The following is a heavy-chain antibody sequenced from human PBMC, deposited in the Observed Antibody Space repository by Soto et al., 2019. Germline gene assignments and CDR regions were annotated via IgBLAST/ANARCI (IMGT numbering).Heavy chain of an antibody. V-gene: IGHV3-30*18. D-gene: IGHD2-15*01. CDR2: ISYDSSNK. J-gene: IGHJ4*02. CDR3: AKLVIGYCSGNTCDDY. Sequence: VQLLESGGGLIQPGGSLRLSCAASGFTFSYGIHWLRQAPGKGLEWVAYISYDSSNKFYGDSVKGRFTISRDNSKNTRFLQMNSLRAEDTAVYYCAKLVIGYCSGNTCDDYWGQETLVAVSS. CDR1: GFTFSYG.